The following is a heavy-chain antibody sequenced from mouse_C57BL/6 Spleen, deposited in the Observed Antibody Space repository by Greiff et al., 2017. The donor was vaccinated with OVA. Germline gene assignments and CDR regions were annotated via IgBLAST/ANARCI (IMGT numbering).Heavy chain of an antibody. CDR2: IWTGGGT. CDR1: GFSLTSYA. D-gene: IGHD1-1*01. Sequence: VQLQQSGPGLVAPSQSLSITCTVSGFSLTSYAISWVRQPPGKGLEWLGVIWTGGGTNYNSALKSRLSISKDNSKSQVFLKMNSLQTDDTARYYCARYYYGSSLRYFDVWGTGTTVTVSS. CDR3: ARYYYGSSLRYFDV. J-gene: IGHJ1*03. V-gene: IGHV2-9-1*01.